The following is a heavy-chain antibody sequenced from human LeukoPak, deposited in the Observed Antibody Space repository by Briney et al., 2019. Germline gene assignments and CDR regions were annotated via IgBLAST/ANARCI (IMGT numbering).Heavy chain of an antibody. J-gene: IGHJ1*01. D-gene: IGHD2-21*02. CDR2: ISSSSSYI. CDR3: ARSGKYCGGDCYPAEYFQH. CDR1: GFTFSSYS. V-gene: IGHV3-21*01. Sequence: GGSLRLSCAASGFTFSSYSMNWVRQAPGKGLEWVSSISSSSSYIYPADSVKGRFTISRDNAKNSLYLQMNSLRAEDTAVYYCARSGKYCGGDCYPAEYFQHWGQGTLVTVSS.